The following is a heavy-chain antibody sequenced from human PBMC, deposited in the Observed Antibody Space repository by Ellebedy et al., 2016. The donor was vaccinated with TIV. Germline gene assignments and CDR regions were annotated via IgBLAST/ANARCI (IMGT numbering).Heavy chain of an antibody. J-gene: IGHJ5*02. CDR2: MNPKSGTT. D-gene: IGHD6-13*01. Sequence: AASVKVSCKASGSTFSGYYLHWVRQAPGHGLAWLGWMNPKSGTTKSAQQFQDWVTMTRDTSISTAYMELNRLTSDATALYYCDLVASGTYWFDPWGQGTLVTVSS. CDR1: GSTFSGYY. CDR3: DLVASGTYWFDP. V-gene: IGHV1-2*04.